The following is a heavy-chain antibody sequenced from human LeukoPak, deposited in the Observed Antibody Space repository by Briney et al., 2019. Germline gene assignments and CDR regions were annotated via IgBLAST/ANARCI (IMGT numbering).Heavy chain of an antibody. CDR3: AAAGGVDIVAVPFDY. CDR2: ISYDGSNK. V-gene: IGHV3-30*03. J-gene: IGHJ4*02. D-gene: IGHD5-12*01. CDR1: GFTFSSYG. Sequence: PGRSLRLSCAASGFTFSSYGMHWVREAPGKGLEWVAVISYDGSNKYYAGSVKGRFTISRDNSKNTLYLQMNSLSAEDTAIYYCAAAGGVDIVAVPFDYWGQGTLVTVSS.